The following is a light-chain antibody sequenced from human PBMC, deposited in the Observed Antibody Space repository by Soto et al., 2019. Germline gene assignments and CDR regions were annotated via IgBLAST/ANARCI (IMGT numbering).Light chain of an antibody. CDR1: QAISSW. CDR3: QQANSFPYT. CDR2: AAS. J-gene: IGKJ2*01. Sequence: DIQMTQSPSSVSASGGDRVTITCRASQAISSWLAWYQQKPGKAPKLLIYAASTLQSGVPSRFSGSGSGTEFTLTISSLQPEDFAPYYCQQANSFPYTFGQGTKLEIK. V-gene: IGKV1-12*01.